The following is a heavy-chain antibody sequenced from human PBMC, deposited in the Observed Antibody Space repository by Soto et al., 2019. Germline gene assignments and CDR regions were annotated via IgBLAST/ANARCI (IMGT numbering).Heavy chain of an antibody. CDR2: TYYSGST. D-gene: IGHD3-22*01. J-gene: IGHJ4*02. CDR1: GGSISNYY. V-gene: IGHV4-59*12. Sequence: SETLSLTCIVSGGSISNYYWSWIRQPPGKGLEWIGYTYYSGSTNYNPSLTSRVTISVDTSKNQFSLKLSSVTAADTAVYYCARGQHYYDSSGYYLLDYWGQGTLVTVSS. CDR3: ARGQHYYDSSGYYLLDY.